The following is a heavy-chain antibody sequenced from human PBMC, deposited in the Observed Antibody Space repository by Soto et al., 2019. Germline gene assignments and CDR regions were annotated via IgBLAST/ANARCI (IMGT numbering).Heavy chain of an antibody. Sequence: PGGSLRLSCAASGFTFSNAWMNWVRQAPGKGLEWVGRIKSKTDGGTTDYAAPVKGRFTISRDDSKNTLYLQMNSLKTEDTAVYYCTTDILLITIFGVVPYGMDVWGQGTTVTVSS. CDR3: TTDILLITIFGVVPYGMDV. D-gene: IGHD3-3*01. J-gene: IGHJ6*02. CDR2: IKSKTDGGTT. CDR1: GFTFSNAW. V-gene: IGHV3-15*07.